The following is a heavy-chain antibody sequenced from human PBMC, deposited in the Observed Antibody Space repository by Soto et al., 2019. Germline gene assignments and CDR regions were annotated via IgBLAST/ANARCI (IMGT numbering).Heavy chain of an antibody. CDR2: IWYDGSNK. CDR3: ASDKRHGGNSGYFQH. J-gene: IGHJ1*01. D-gene: IGHD2-21*02. V-gene: IGHV3-33*01. Sequence: QVQLVESGGGVVQPGRSLRLSCAASGFTFSSYGMHWVRQAPGKGLEWVAVIWYDGSNKYYADSVKGRFTISRDNSKNMLYLQMNSLRAEDTAVYYCASDKRHGGNSGYFQHWGQGTLVTVSS. CDR1: GFTFSSYG.